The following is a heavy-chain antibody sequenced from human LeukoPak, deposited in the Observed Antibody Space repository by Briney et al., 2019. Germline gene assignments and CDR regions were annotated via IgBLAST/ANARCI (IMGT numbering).Heavy chain of an antibody. CDR2: IYSDNT. J-gene: IGHJ4*02. CDR1: GFTVSRNS. CDR3: ARVAEASAFDF. V-gene: IGHV3-53*01. Sequence: GGSLRLSCTVSGFTVSRNSMSWVRQAPGKGLEWGSFIYSDNTHYSDSVKGRFTISRDNAKNSLSLQMNSLRAEDTAVYYCARVAEASAFDFWGQGTLVTVSS. D-gene: IGHD2-21*01.